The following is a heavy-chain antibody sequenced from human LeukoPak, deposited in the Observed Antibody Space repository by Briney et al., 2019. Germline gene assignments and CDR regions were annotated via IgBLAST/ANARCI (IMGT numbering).Heavy chain of an antibody. CDR1: GYSISSGYY. Sequence: SETLSLTCTVSGYSISSGYYWGWIRQPPGKGLEWIGYIYYSGSTNYNPSLKSRVTISVDTSKNQFSLKLSSVTAADTAVYYCARGGLDNYYDSSGYYGIYFQHWGQGTLVTVSS. V-gene: IGHV4-38-2*02. J-gene: IGHJ1*01. CDR3: ARGGLDNYYDSSGYYGIYFQH. CDR2: IYYSGST. D-gene: IGHD3-22*01.